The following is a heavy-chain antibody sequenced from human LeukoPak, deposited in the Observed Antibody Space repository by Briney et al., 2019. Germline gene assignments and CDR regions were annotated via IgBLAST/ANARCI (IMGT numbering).Heavy chain of an antibody. CDR2: IYYSGST. D-gene: IGHD4-17*01. V-gene: IGHV4-61*01. Sequence: PSETLSLTCTVSGGSVSSGSYYWSWIRQPPGKGLEWIGYIYYSGSTNYNPSLKSRVTISVDTSKNQSSLKLSSVTAADTAVYYCARPYGDSDDAFDIWGQGTMVTVSS. CDR1: GGSVSSGSYY. CDR3: ARPYGDSDDAFDI. J-gene: IGHJ3*02.